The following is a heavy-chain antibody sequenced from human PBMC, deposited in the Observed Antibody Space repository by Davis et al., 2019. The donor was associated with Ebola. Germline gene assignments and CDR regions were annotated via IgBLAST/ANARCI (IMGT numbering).Heavy chain of an antibody. Sequence: PSETLSLTCAVYGGSFSGYYWSWIRQPPGKGLEWIGEINHSGSTNYNPSLKSRVTISVDTSKNQFSLKLSSVTAADTAVYYCASGGTYGSGSYSPDYWGQGTLVTVSS. CDR3: ASGGTYGSGSYSPDY. D-gene: IGHD3-10*01. V-gene: IGHV4-34*01. CDR1: GGSFSGYY. J-gene: IGHJ4*02. CDR2: INHSGST.